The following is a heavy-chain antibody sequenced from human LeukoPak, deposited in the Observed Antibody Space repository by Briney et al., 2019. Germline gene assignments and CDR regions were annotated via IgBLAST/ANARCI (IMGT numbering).Heavy chain of an antibody. V-gene: IGHV3-48*04. CDR1: GFTFSSYS. J-gene: IGHJ6*02. D-gene: IGHD1-1*01. Sequence: PGGSLRLSCAASGFTFSSYSMNWVRQAPGKGLEWVSYISSSSSTIYYADSVKGRFTISRDNAKNSLYLQMNSLRAEDTAVYYCARDTGLAVAGKVYGMDVWGQGTTVTVSS. CDR3: ARDTGLAVAGKVYGMDV. CDR2: ISSSSSTI.